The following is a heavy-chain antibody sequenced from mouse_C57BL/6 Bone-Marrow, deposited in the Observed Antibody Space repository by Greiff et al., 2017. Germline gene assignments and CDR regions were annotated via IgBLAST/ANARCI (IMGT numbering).Heavy chain of an antibody. J-gene: IGHJ2*01. V-gene: IGHV1-55*01. D-gene: IGHD2-1*01. CDR3: AREGGIYYGNLGDY. CDR2: IYPGSGST. Sequence: QVQLQQPGAELVKPGASVKMSCKASGYTFTSYWITWVKQRPGQGLEWIGDIYPGSGSTNYNEKFKSKATLTVDTSSSTAYMQLSSLTSEDSAVYYCAREGGIYYGNLGDYWGKGTTLTVSS. CDR1: GYTFTSYW.